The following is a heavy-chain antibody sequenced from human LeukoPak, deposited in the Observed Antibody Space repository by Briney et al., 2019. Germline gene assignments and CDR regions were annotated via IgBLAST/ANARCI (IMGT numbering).Heavy chain of an antibody. CDR3: AIGGFHHGFDI. D-gene: IGHD1-14*01. CDR2: IDNDGSDT. V-gene: IGHV3-74*01. CDR1: GFTFSSYW. J-gene: IGHJ3*02. Sequence: GGSLRLSCAASGFTFSSYWIHWVRQAPGKGLAWVSRIDNDGSDTIFADSGKGRFTLSRDNAKNTVYLQMNSLRAEDTAVYYCAIGGFHHGFDIWGQGTMVTVS.